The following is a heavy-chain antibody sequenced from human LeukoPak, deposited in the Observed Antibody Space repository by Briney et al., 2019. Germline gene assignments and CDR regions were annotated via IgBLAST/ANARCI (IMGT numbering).Heavy chain of an antibody. CDR3: ARSLCPGKNGSGSSCHWFDP. CDR1: GGSISSYY. J-gene: IGHJ5*02. D-gene: IGHD3-10*01. CDR2: IYYSGGT. Sequence: SETLSLTCTISGGSISSYYWSWIRQPPGRGLEWIGYIYYSGGTNYNPSLKSRVTISVDTSKNQFSLKLSSVTAADTAVYYCARSLCPGKNGSGSSCHWFDPWGQGTLVTVSS. V-gene: IGHV4-59*08.